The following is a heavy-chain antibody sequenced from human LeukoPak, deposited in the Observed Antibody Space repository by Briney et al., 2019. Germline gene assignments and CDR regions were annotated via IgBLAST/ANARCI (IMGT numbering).Heavy chain of an antibody. V-gene: IGHV3-15*01. CDR1: GFTFSNAW. D-gene: IGHD2-15*01. Sequence: GGCLRLSCAASGFTFSNAWMSWVRQAPGKGLEWVGRIKSKTDGGTTDYAAPVKGRFTIYRDHSKNTLDLQMTSLKPEDTAVYSCTTEWLAATFDSWGPGTLVTVSS. CDR2: IKSKTDGGTT. J-gene: IGHJ4*02. CDR3: TTEWLAATFDS.